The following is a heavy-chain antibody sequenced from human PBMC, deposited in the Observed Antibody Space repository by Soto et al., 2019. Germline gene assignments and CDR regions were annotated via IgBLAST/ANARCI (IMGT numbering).Heavy chain of an antibody. D-gene: IGHD4-17*01. Sequence: PGGSLRLSCAASGFTFSSYSMNWVRQAPGKGLEWVSYISSSSSTIYYADSVKGRFTISRDNAKNSLYLQMNSLRAEDTAVYYCARDKVYKLSTVTTIPFDYWGQGTLVTVSS. CDR1: GFTFSSYS. V-gene: IGHV3-48*01. J-gene: IGHJ4*02. CDR3: ARDKVYKLSTVTTIPFDY. CDR2: ISSSSSTI.